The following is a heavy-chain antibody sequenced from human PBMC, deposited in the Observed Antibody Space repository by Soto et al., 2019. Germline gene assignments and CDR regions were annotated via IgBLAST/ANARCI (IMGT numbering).Heavy chain of an antibody. V-gene: IGHV4-31*03. CDR1: GGFINSGGYY. CDR3: ARTGGYSGYDRFDY. D-gene: IGHD5-12*01. CDR2: ICYSGSN. Sequence: PSETLSLTCTVSGGFINSGGYYWSWIRQHPGKGLEWIGYICYSGSNYYNPSLKSRVSISVDTSKNQFSLKLSSVTAADTAVYYCARTGGYSGYDRFDYWGQGTLVTVSS. J-gene: IGHJ4*02.